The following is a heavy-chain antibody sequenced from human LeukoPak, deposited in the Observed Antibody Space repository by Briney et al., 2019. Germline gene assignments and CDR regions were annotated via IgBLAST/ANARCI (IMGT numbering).Heavy chain of an antibody. Sequence: PGGSLRLSCAASGFTFSDYYMSWLRQAPGKGLEWVSYISSSSSYTNYADSVKGRFTISRDNAKNSLYLQMNSLRAEDTAVYYCARCHHPVLLWFGELLEGGWFDPWGQGTLVTVSS. CDR2: ISSSSSYT. CDR1: GFTFSDYY. V-gene: IGHV3-11*06. J-gene: IGHJ5*02. D-gene: IGHD3-10*01. CDR3: ARCHHPVLLWFGELLEGGWFDP.